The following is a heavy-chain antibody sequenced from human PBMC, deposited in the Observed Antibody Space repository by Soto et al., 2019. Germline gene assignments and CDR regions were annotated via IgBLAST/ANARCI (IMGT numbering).Heavy chain of an antibody. J-gene: IGHJ4*02. D-gene: IGHD6-25*01. CDR3: ARGDPATYMRLPFDY. CDR2: ISIDSCNT. V-gene: IGHV1-18*01. CDR1: GYTFSTYG. Sequence: ELVQSGAEVKKPRASVTVSSKASGYTFSTYGMSRLRQAPGQGLGSMGWISIDSCNTGYAQKFQGRLTMTRDKSSSTAYMELGSLRSDDSAEYYCARGDPATYMRLPFDYWGQGTLVTVSS.